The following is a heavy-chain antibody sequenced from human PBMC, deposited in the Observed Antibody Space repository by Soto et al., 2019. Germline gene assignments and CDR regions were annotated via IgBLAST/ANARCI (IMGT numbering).Heavy chain of an antibody. V-gene: IGHV3-43*01. Sequence: PVGSLRLSCVASGFDFEDYTMHWVRQPPGKGLECVSRISYDGDDTYYADSVRGRFTMSRDNSKNSLFLLMNNLTPEDTAVYYCAKDGAYYFDHWGQGTLVTVSS. CDR3: AKDGAYYFDH. CDR2: ISYDGDDT. CDR1: GFDFEDYT. J-gene: IGHJ4*02.